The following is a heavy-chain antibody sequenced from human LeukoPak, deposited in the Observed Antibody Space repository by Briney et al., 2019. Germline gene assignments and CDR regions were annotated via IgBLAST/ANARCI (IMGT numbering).Heavy chain of an antibody. V-gene: IGHV3-21*01. CDR2: ISSSSSYI. CDR1: GFTFSIYD. Sequence: GGTLRLSCAASGFTFSIYDMNWVRQAPGKGLEWVSFISSSSSYIYYADSVKGRFTISRDNAKKSLYLQMNSLRAEDTAVYYCAKGRYDSRIFDYWGQGTLVTVSS. D-gene: IGHD3-22*01. CDR3: AKGRYDSRIFDY. J-gene: IGHJ4*02.